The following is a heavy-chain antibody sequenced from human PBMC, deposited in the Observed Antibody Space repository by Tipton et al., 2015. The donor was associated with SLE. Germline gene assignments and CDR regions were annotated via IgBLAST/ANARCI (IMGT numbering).Heavy chain of an antibody. V-gene: IGHV4-4*07. D-gene: IGHD5-24*01. J-gene: IGHJ3*02. CDR3: ARDRSRDGYNFDAFDI. CDR1: GGSISSYY. CDR2: IYTSGST. Sequence: TLSLTCTVSGGSISSYYWSWTRQPAGKGLEWIGHIYTSGSTNYNPSLKSRVTISVDTSKNQFSLKLSSVTAADTAVYYCARDRSRDGYNFDAFDIWGQGTMVTVSS.